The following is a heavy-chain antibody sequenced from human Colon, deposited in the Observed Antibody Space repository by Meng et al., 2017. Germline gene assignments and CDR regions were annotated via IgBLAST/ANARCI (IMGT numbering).Heavy chain of an antibody. J-gene: IGHJ5*02. D-gene: IGHD6-19*01. CDR1: GGSISTSGYY. Sequence: QPQLQESGPGLVKPSEALSLTCSVYGGSISTSGYYWGWIRPPPGKGLEWIGSIGHSGFTYYTPSLKSRVTVSIDTSRNQFSLWLTSVTAADTAVYYCVRSSGWVKTGFDPWGQGTLVTVSS. V-gene: IGHV4-39*01. CDR2: IGHSGFT. CDR3: VRSSGWVKTGFDP.